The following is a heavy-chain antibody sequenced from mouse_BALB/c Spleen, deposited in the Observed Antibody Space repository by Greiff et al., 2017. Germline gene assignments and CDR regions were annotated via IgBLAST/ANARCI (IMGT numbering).Heavy chain of an antibody. Sequence: VQLQQSGPELVKPGASMKISCKASGYSFTGYTMNWVKQSHGKNLEWIGLINPYNGGTSYNQKFKGKATLTVDKSSSTAYMELLSLTSEDSAVYYCARAPGSYDYDGPYFDYWGQGTTLTVSS. J-gene: IGHJ2*01. CDR3: ARAPGSYDYDGPYFDY. CDR1: GYSFTGYT. D-gene: IGHD2-4*01. CDR2: INPYNGGT. V-gene: IGHV1-18*01.